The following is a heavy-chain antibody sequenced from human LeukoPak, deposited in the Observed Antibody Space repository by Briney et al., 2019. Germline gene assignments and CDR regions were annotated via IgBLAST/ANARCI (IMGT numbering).Heavy chain of an antibody. CDR2: IYYSGST. J-gene: IGHJ3*02. CDR3: AGSLRI. D-gene: IGHD5/OR15-5a*01. V-gene: IGHV4-59*01. Sequence: PSETLSLTCTVSGCSIRSSYWNWVRQPPGRGLEWIGYIYYSGSTNCNPSLKSRATISVDTSKNQFSLKLSSVTAADTAVYYCAGSLRIWGQRTMVTVSS. CDR1: GCSIRSSY.